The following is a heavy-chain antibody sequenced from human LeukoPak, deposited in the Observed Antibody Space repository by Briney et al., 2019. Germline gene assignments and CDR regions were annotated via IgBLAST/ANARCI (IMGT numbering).Heavy chain of an antibody. CDR2: ISSSSTYI. D-gene: IGHD2-21*01. CDR3: ARVGELYYYMDV. Sequence: GGSLRLSCAASGFTFSSYSMNWVRQAPGKGLEWVSSISSSSTYIYYADSVKGRFTISRDNAKNSLYLQTNSLRAEDTAVYYCARVGELYYYMDVWGKGTTVTVSS. V-gene: IGHV3-21*01. CDR1: GFTFSSYS. J-gene: IGHJ6*03.